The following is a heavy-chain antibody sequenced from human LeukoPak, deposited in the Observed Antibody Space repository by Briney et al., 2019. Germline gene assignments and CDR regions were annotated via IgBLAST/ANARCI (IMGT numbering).Heavy chain of an antibody. J-gene: IGHJ4*02. D-gene: IGHD6-19*01. CDR1: GYSITSGYY. Sequence: PSETLSLTCAVSGYSITSGYYWAWIRQPPGKGLEWIGNIFHSGDTYYNPSLKSRVTISVDTSKNQFSLKLSSVTAADTAIYYYARRIYSSGWYFDYWGQGTLVTVSP. V-gene: IGHV4-38-2*01. CDR2: IFHSGDT. CDR3: ARRIYSSGWYFDY.